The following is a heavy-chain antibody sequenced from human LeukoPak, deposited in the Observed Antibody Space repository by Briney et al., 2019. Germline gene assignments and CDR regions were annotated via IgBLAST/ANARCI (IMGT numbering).Heavy chain of an antibody. V-gene: IGHV4-39*07. CDR1: GGSISSSSYY. CDR3: AREDCSGGSCYPEKY. Sequence: SETLSLTRTVSGGSISSSSYYWGGLRQPRGKGLEWIGSIYYSGSTYYNPSLKSRVTISVDTSKNQFSLKLSSVTAADTAVYYCAREDCSGGSCYPEKYWGQGTLVTVSS. CDR2: IYYSGST. J-gene: IGHJ4*02. D-gene: IGHD2-15*01.